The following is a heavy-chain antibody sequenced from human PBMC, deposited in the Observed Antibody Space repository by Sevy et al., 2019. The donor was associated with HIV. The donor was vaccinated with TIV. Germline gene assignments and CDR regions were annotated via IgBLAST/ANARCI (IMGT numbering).Heavy chain of an antibody. V-gene: IGHV3-72*01. CDR2: TRNKADGYTT. CDR1: GFTFSDHY. D-gene: IGHD6-13*01. CDR3: ATHAGIAAAGRVFDY. Sequence: GGSLRLSCVASGFTFSDHYMEWVRQAPGKGLEWVGRTRNKADGYTTEYAASVKGGFTMSRDESKNSLNVQMNSLKAEDTAVYYCATHAGIAAAGRVFDYWGQGTLVTVSS. J-gene: IGHJ4*02.